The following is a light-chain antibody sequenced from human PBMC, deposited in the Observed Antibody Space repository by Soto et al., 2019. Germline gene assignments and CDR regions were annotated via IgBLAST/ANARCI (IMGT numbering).Light chain of an antibody. CDR2: LGS. J-gene: IGKJ3*01. CDR3: MQALQTGGFT. Sequence: IVMTQSPLSLPVTPGEPASISCRSSQSLIHSNGYNYLAWFLQKAGQSPQLLIYLGSSRAAGVPDRFSGSGSGTDFTLKISRVEAEDVGVYYCMQALQTGGFTFGPGTKVDIK. V-gene: IGKV2-28*01. CDR1: QSLIHSNGYNY.